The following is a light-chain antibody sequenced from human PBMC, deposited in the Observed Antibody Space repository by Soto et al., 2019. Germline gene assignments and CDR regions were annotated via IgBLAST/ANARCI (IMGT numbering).Light chain of an antibody. J-gene: IGLJ1*01. CDR1: SSNIGRNT. Sequence: QSVLTQPPSASGTPGQRVIISCSGGSSNIGRNTVNWYQHLPGTAPRLLIYTNDQRPSGVPDRFSGSKSGTSASLAISGLQSEDEADYYCAAWADTSSFVFGSGTKVTVL. V-gene: IGLV1-44*01. CDR2: TND. CDR3: AAWADTSSFV.